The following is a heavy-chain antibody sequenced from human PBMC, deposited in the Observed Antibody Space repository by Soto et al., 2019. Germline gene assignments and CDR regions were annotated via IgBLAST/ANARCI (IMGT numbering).Heavy chain of an antibody. CDR2: ISGSGGST. J-gene: IGHJ4*02. D-gene: IGHD1-26*01. CDR1: GFTFSSYA. V-gene: IGHV3-23*01. CDR3: ARRGSGSDYDY. Sequence: EVQLLESGGGLVQPGGSLRLSCAASGFTFSSYAMRWVRQAPGKGLEWVSAISGSGGSTYYADSVKGRFTISRDNSKNTLYLQRNSLRAEDTAVYYCARRGSGSDYDYWGQGTLVTVSS.